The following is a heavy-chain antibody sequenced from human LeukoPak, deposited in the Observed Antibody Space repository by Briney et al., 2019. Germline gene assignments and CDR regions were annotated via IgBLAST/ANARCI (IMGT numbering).Heavy chain of an antibody. CDR3: ANAFYCSSTSCYRWFDP. D-gene: IGHD2-2*01. Sequence: GGSLRLSCAASGFTFSSYAMSWVRQAPGKGLEWVSAISGSGGSTYYADSVMGRFTISRDNSKNTLYLQMNSLRAEDTAVYYCANAFYCSSTSCYRWFDPWGQGTLVTVSS. V-gene: IGHV3-23*01. J-gene: IGHJ5*02. CDR2: ISGSGGST. CDR1: GFTFSSYA.